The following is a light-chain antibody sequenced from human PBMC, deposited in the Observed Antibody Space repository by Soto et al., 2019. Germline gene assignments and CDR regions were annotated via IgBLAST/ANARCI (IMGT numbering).Light chain of an antibody. CDR2: GVS. V-gene: IGKV3-15*01. Sequence: EIVMTQSPATLSVSPGERATLSCRASQRVSSKLAWFQQKPGQAPSLLIYGVSTRATGVPVRFSGSGSGTEFTLTINSLQSEDFVVYYCQQYNNWPHTFGQGTKLEIK. J-gene: IGKJ2*01. CDR3: QQYNNWPHT. CDR1: QRVSSK.